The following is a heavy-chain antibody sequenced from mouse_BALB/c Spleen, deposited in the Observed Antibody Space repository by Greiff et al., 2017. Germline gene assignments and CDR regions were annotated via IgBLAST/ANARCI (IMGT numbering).Heavy chain of an antibody. D-gene: IGHD1-1*01. J-gene: IGHJ4*01. V-gene: IGHV2-9*02. Sequence: VQLQQSGPGLVAPSQSLSITCTVSGFSLTSYGVHWVRQPPGKGLEWLGVIWAGGSTNYNSALMSRLSISKDNSKSQVFLKMNSLQTDDTAMYYCARALYGSSYGAMDYWGQGTSVTVSS. CDR1: GFSLTSYG. CDR2: IWAGGST. CDR3: ARALYGSSYGAMDY.